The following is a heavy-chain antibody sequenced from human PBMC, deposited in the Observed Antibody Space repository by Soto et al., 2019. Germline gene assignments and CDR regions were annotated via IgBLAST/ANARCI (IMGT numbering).Heavy chain of an antibody. CDR1: GGSIISSSYY. CDR2: IYYSGST. D-gene: IGHD3-10*01. J-gene: IGHJ2*01. CDR3: ASPYYYGSGSYNWYFDL. V-gene: IGHV4-39*01. Sequence: SETLSLTCTVSGGSIISSSYYWGWIRQPPGKGLEWIGSIYYSGSTYYNPSLKSRVTISVDTSKNQFSLKLSSVTAADTAVYYCASPYYYGSGSYNWYFDLWGRGTLVTVSS.